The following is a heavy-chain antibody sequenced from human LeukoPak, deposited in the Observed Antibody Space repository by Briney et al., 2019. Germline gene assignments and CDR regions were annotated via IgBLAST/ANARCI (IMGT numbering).Heavy chain of an antibody. CDR2: IYTSGST. CDR1: GGSISSCY. CDR3: ARGSTGRGYSYGWYL. D-gene: IGHD5-18*01. Sequence: PSETLSLTCTVSGGSISSCYWSWIRQPAGKGLEWIGRIYTSGSTNYNPSLKSRVTMSVDTSKNQFSLKLSSVTAADTAVYYCARGSTGRGYSYGWYLWGQGTLVTVSS. J-gene: IGHJ4*02. V-gene: IGHV4-4*07.